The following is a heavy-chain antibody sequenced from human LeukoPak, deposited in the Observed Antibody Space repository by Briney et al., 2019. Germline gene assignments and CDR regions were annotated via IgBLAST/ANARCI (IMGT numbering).Heavy chain of an antibody. J-gene: IGHJ4*02. Sequence: GGSLRLSCTAPGFTFSNYWMSWVRQPPGKGLEFVANIKADGSRIEYVDSVKGRFTTSRDNAKYSLYLHMISLRAEDTAVYYCARWRGSQSEFEYWGQGTLVTVAS. V-gene: IGHV3-7*01. CDR3: ARWRGSQSEFEY. D-gene: IGHD3-3*01. CDR2: IKADGSRI. CDR1: GFTFSNYW.